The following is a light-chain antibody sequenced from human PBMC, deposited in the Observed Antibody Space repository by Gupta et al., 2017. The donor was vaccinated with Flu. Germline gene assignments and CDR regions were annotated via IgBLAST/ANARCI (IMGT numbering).Light chain of an antibody. CDR2: AAS. CDR1: QSISSY. V-gene: IGKV1-39*01. J-gene: IGKJ2*01. CDR3: HQSYSTPLYT. Sequence: DIQMTQSPSPLSASVGDRVTITCRASQSISSYLNWYQQKPGKAPNLLIYAASSLQSGVASRFSGSGSGTDFTLTISSLQPEDFATYYCHQSYSTPLYTFGQGTKLEIK.